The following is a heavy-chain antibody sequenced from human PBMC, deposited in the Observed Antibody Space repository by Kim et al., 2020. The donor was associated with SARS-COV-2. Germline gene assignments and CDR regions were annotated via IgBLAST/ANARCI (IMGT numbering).Heavy chain of an antibody. CDR3: AREGGGSGQWMVFFDF. D-gene: IGHD6-19*01. Sequence: ASVKVSCQASGYIFTGHYIHWVRQAPGQGLEWMGRIRPDIGDTYYAQKFQGRVTWSRDMSITTVYMELRSLTSDDTAVYYCAREGGGSGQWMVFFDFWGQGSLVTVSS. J-gene: IGHJ5*01. CDR2: IRPDIGDT. CDR1: GYIFTGHY. V-gene: IGHV1-2*06.